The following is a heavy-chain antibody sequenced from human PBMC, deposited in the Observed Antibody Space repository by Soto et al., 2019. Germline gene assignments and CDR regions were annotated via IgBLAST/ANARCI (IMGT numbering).Heavy chain of an antibody. D-gene: IGHD6-19*01. CDR3: VRQFDSSGWYDY. V-gene: IGHV5-51*01. CDR1: GNSFTSYW. J-gene: IGHJ4*02. Sequence: XESLKVSWQCSGNSFTSYWIGLVLQTPGKGLEWMGMIYPGDSDTRYSPSFQGQVTISADKSISAAFLQWSSLKASDTAMYYCVRQFDSSGWYDYWGQGTLVTVSS. CDR2: IYPGDSDT.